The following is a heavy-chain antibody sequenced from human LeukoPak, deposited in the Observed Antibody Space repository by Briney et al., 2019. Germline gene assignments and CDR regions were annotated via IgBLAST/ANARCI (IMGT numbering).Heavy chain of an antibody. CDR3: ARWGSGWSFDY. J-gene: IGHJ4*02. V-gene: IGHV3-33*01. CDR2: IWYDGSEK. CDR1: GFTFSSYG. Sequence: GRSLRLSCAASGFTFSSYGIDWVRQAPGKGLEWVAVIWYDGSEKYYADSVKGRITISRYQSKNTVYLQMNRMRAEDTAVYYCARWGSGWSFDYWGQGALVTVSS. D-gene: IGHD6-19*01.